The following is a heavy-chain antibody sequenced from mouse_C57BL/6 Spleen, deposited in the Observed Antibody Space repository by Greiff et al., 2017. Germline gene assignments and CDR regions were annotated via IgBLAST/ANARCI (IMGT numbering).Heavy chain of an antibody. J-gene: IGHJ3*01. CDR2: IDPENGDT. CDR1: GFNIKDDY. V-gene: IGHV14-4*01. CDR3: TTAFSYGSSYWFAY. D-gene: IGHD1-1*01. Sequence: EVQLQQSGAELVRPGASVKLSCTASGFNIKDDYMHWVKQRPEQGLEWIGWIDPENGDTEYASKFQGKATITADTSSNTAYLQLSSLTSEDTAVYYCTTAFSYGSSYWFAYWGQGTLVTVSA.